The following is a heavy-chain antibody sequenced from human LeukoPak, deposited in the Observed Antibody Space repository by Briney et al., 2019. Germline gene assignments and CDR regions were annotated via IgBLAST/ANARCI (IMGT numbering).Heavy chain of an antibody. J-gene: IGHJ4*02. D-gene: IGHD4-17*01. V-gene: IGHV4-61*02. CDR2: IYTSGST. CDR1: GGSISSGTYY. CDR3: AGDYGDASGFDY. Sequence: SQTLSLTCTVSGGSISSGTYYWSWIRQPAGKGLEWIGRIYTSGSTNYNPSLKSRVTISVDKSKNQFSLKLSSVTAADTAVYYCAGDYGDASGFDYWGQGTLVTVSS.